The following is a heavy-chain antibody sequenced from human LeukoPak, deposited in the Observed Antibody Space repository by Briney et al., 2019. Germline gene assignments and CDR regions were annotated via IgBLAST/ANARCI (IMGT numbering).Heavy chain of an antibody. J-gene: IGHJ3*02. D-gene: IGHD3-22*01. Sequence: GGSLRLSCAASGFTFSSYAMSWVRQAPGKGLEWVSAISGSGGSTYYADSVKGRFTISRDNSKNTLFLQMNSLRAEDTAVYHCAKGRYYYDSSDAFDIWGQGTMVTVSS. CDR3: AKGRYYYDSSDAFDI. CDR2: ISGSGGST. CDR1: GFTFSSYA. V-gene: IGHV3-23*01.